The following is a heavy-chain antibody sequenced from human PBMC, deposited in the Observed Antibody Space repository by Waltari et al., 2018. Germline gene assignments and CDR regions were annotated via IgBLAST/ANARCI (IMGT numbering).Heavy chain of an antibody. CDR1: GFTFSSYG. V-gene: IGHV3-30*02. J-gene: IGHJ4*02. CDR2: IRYDGSNK. CDR3: AKGTGY. Sequence: QVQLVESGGGVVQPGGSLRLSCAASGFTFSSYGMHWVRQAPGKGLEWVAFIRYDGSNKYYADSVKGRFTISRDNSKTTLYLQMNSLRAEDTAVYYCAKGTGYWGQGTLVTVSS.